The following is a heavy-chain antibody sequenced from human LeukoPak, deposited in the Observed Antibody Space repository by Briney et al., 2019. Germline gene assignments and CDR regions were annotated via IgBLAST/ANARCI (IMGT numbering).Heavy chain of an antibody. J-gene: IGHJ4*02. CDR3: ARARSGAMVKGRHYFDY. D-gene: IGHD5-18*01. CDR2: IYHSGST. CDR1: GYSISSGYY. V-gene: IGHV4-38-2*02. Sequence: SETLSLTCTVSGYSISSGYYWGWIRQPPGKGLEWIGSIYHSGSTNYNPSLKSRVTMSVDTSKNQFSLKLSSVTAADTAVYYCARARSGAMVKGRHYFDYWGQGTLVTVSS.